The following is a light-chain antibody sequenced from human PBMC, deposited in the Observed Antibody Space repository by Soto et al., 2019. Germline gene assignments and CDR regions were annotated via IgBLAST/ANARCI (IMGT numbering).Light chain of an antibody. J-gene: IGKJ2*01. CDR1: QSASSN. CDR3: QKYNNSPET. V-gene: IGKV3-15*01. CDR2: GPT. Sequence: ETVVRQSPATLSLSPGERPTRSCRASQSASSNLTWYHQKPGQAPRVLINGPTTRATGVPARFSGSGSGTAFTLTISSLPSEHFAVYYCQKYNNSPETLGLGTKVDIK.